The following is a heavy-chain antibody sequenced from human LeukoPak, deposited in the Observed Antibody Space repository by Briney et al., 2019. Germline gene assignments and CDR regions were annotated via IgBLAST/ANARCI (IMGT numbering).Heavy chain of an antibody. CDR3: ARDRYSSGWLNWFDP. CDR1: GFTFSSYS. CDR2: ISSSSSYI. Sequence: GGSLRLSCAASGFTFSSYSMNWVRQAPGKGLEWVSSISSSSSYIYYADSVKGRFTISRDNAKNSLYLQMNSLRAEDTAVYYCARDRYSSGWLNWFDPWGQGTLVTVSS. V-gene: IGHV3-21*01. J-gene: IGHJ5*02. D-gene: IGHD6-19*01.